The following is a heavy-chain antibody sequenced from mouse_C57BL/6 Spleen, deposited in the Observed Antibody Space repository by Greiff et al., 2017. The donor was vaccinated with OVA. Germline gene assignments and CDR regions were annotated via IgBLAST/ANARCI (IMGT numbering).Heavy chain of an antibody. J-gene: IGHJ4*01. V-gene: IGHV1-64*01. CDR3: ARSGEGGYYAMDY. Sequence: QVQLQQPGAELVKPGASVKLSCKASGYTFTSYWMHWVKQRPGQGLEWIGMIHPNSGSTNYNEKFKSKATLTVDKSSSTAYMQLSSLTSEDSAVYYGARSGEGGYYAMDYWGQGTSVTVSS. D-gene: IGHD3-1*01. CDR1: GYTFTSYW. CDR2: IHPNSGST.